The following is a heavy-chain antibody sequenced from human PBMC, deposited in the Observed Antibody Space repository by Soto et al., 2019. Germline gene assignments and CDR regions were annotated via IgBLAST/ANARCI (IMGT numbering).Heavy chain of an antibody. CDR1: GYTFTSYA. Sequence: ASVKVSCKASGYTFTSYAMHWVRQAPGQGLEWMGWINAGNGNTKYSQKFQGRVTITRDTSASTAYMELSSLRSEDTAVYYCARVPDYGPSPHDSYGMDVWGQGTTVTVSS. CDR2: INAGNGNT. J-gene: IGHJ6*02. D-gene: IGHD4-17*01. CDR3: ARVPDYGPSPHDSYGMDV. V-gene: IGHV1-3*01.